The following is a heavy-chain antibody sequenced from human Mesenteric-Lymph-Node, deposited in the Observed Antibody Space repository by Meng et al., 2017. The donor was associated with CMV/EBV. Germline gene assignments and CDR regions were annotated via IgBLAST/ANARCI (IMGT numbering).Heavy chain of an antibody. J-gene: IGHJ3*02. CDR3: ARGDISVPPDM. Sequence: CGASGFICEKDGRRWGRQSPGKGREWVAGTKWKGDDTAYADAGKGRFTVSRDNAKKSLDLQLDSLRAEDTALYHCARGDISVPPDMWGQGTMVTVSS. CDR1: GFICEKDG. CDR2: TKWKGDDT. D-gene: IGHD3-9*01. V-gene: IGHV3-20*01.